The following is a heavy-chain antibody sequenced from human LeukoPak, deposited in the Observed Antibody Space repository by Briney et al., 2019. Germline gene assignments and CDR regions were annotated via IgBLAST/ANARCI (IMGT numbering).Heavy chain of an antibody. CDR3: AKDGRYSSGWFSGS. D-gene: IGHD6-13*01. J-gene: IGHJ5*02. CDR1: GFTFSSYG. Sequence: PGGSLRLSCAASGFTFSSYGMHWVRQAPGKGLEWVAFIRYDGSNKYYADSVKGRFTISRDNSKNTLYVQMNSLRAEDTAVYYCAKDGRYSSGWFSGSWGQGTLVTVSS. V-gene: IGHV3-30*02. CDR2: IRYDGSNK.